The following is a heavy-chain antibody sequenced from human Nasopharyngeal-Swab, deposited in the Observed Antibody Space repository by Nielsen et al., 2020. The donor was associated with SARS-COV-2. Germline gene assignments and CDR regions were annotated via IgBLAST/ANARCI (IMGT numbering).Heavy chain of an antibody. Sequence: GESLKISCAASGFTFSSYSMNWVRQAPGKGLEWVGRIKSKTDGGTTDYAAPVKGRFTISRDDSKNTLYLQMNSLKTEDTAVYYCTTQRLGSTFYYFDYWGQGTLVTVSS. CDR3: TTQRLGSTFYYFDY. D-gene: IGHD5/OR15-5a*01. CDR1: GFTFSSYS. CDR2: IKSKTDGGTT. J-gene: IGHJ4*02. V-gene: IGHV3-15*01.